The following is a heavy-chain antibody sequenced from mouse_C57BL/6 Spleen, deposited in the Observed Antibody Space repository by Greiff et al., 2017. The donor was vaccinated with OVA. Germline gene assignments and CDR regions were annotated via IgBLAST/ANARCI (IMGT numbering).Heavy chain of an antibody. J-gene: IGHJ2*01. CDR3: ARLVTYYFDY. V-gene: IGHV1-64*01. CDR2: IHPNSGST. Sequence: QVQLQQPGAELVKPGASVTLSCKASGYTFTSYWMHWVKQRPGQGLEWIGMIHPNSGSTNYNEKFKSKATLTVDKSSSTAYMQLSSLTSEDSAVYYCARLVTYYFDYWGQGTTLTVSS. D-gene: IGHD2-2*01. CDR1: GYTFTSYW.